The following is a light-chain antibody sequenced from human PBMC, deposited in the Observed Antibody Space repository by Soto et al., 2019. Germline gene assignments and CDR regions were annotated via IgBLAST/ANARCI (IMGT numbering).Light chain of an antibody. CDR3: QQSSSTPPYT. CDR2: AAS. J-gene: IGKJ2*01. CDR1: QSISSY. V-gene: IGKV1-39*01. Sequence: DIQMTQSPSSLSASVGDRVTITCRASQSISSYLNWYQQKPGKAPKLLIYAASSLQSGVPSRFSGSGSGTDFTPTISSLQPEDFATYYCQQSSSTPPYTFGQGTKLEI.